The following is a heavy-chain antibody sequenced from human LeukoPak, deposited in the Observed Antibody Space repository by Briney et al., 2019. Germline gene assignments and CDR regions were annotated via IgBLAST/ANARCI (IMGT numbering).Heavy chain of an antibody. CDR1: GGSLSSYY. J-gene: IGHJ4*02. V-gene: IGHV4-4*09. Sequence: PSETLSLTCNVSGGSLSSYYCSWIRQAPGQGLEWIGFIYSGGSTTYNPSLKSRVSISADTSKNQFSLKMTSLTAADTAVYYCARGRGPLRVEFGDWGQGALVTVSS. CDR3: ARGRGPLRVEFGD. CDR2: IYSGGST. D-gene: IGHD3-16*01.